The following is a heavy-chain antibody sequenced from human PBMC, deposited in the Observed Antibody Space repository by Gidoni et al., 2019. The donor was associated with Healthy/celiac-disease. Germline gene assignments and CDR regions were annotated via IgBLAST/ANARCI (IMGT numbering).Heavy chain of an antibody. CDR1: GGSISRGGYY. CDR2: IYYSGGT. D-gene: IGHD3-22*01. V-gene: IGHV4-31*03. CDR3: ARDRPGYYYDSSGPARFAFDI. J-gene: IGHJ3*02. Sequence: QVQLQESGPGLVKPSQTLSLTCTVSGGSISRGGYYLIWIRQHPGKGLEWIGYIYYSGGTYYNPSLKSRVTISVDTSKNQFSLKLSSVTAADTAVYYCARDRPGYYYDSSGPARFAFDIWGQGTMVTVSS.